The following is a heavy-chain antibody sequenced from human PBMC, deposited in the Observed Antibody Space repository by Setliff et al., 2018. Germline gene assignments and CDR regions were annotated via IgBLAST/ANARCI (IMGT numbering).Heavy chain of an antibody. V-gene: IGHV1-18*01. Sequence: ASVKVSCKASGYTFTSYGISWVRQAPGQGLEWMGWISAYNGNANYAQKLQGRLTMTTDTSTSTAYMELRSLRSDDTAVYYCARSPPTVVAVPLDFWGQGTLVTVSS. D-gene: IGHD2-21*01. J-gene: IGHJ4*02. CDR1: GYTFTSYG. CDR2: ISAYNGNA. CDR3: ARSPPTVVAVPLDF.